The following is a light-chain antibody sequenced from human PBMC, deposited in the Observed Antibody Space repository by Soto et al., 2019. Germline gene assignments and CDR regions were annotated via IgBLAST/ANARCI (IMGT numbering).Light chain of an antibody. CDR3: QQYDKWPRT. CDR2: AAS. CDR1: QIVNTN. V-gene: IGKV3-15*01. Sequence: IVMTQSPAALSVSPGYSATLSCRASQIVNTNVAWYQQRPGQAPRLLIFAASTRATGVPARFSGSGSGTEFTLTISNLQSEDFAVYHCQQYDKWPRTFGQGTKVDIK. J-gene: IGKJ1*01.